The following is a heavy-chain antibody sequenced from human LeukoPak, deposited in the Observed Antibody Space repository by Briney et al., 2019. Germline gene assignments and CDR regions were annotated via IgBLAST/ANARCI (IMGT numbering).Heavy chain of an antibody. CDR3: ARVWDVVVAANWFDP. Sequence: PSETLSLTCAVYGGSFSVYYWGWIRQPPGKGLEWIGSIYYSGSTYYNPSLKSRVTISVDTSKNQFSLKLSSVTAADTAVYYCARVWDVVVAANWFDPWGQGTLVTVSS. J-gene: IGHJ5*02. CDR2: IYYSGST. V-gene: IGHV4-34*01. CDR1: GGSFSVYY. D-gene: IGHD2-15*01.